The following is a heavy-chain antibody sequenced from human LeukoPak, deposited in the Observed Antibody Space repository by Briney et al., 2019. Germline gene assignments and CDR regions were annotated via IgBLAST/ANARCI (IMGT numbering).Heavy chain of an antibody. CDR2: ISYDGSNK. J-gene: IGHJ4*02. Sequence: GRSLRLSCAASGFTFSSYGMHWVRQAPGKGLEWVAVISYDGSNKYYADSVKGRFTISRDNSKNTLYLQMNSLRAEDTAVYYCARGGTGYSSGWYDEWVRWAIDYWGQGTLVTVSS. V-gene: IGHV3-30*03. D-gene: IGHD6-19*01. CDR3: ARGGTGYSSGWYDEWVRWAIDY. CDR1: GFTFSSYG.